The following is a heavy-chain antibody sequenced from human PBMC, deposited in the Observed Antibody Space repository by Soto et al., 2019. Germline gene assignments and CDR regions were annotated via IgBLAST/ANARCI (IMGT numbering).Heavy chain of an antibody. D-gene: IGHD6-13*01. V-gene: IGHV4-34*01. CDR3: ARDRGTRQFSGGYSSSWYSDY. CDR2: INHSGST. CDR1: GGSFSGYY. Sequence: TSETLSLTCAVYGGSFSGYYWRCIRQPPGRGLDWLGEINHSGSTNYNPSLKSRVTLSVDTSKNQFSLKLSSVTAADTAVYYCARDRGTRQFSGGYSSSWYSDYWGQGTQGTGSS. J-gene: IGHJ4*02.